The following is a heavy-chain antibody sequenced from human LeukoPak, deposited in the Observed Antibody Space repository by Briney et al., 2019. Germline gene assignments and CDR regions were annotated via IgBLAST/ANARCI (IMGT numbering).Heavy chain of an antibody. CDR1: GFTFSSYG. J-gene: IGHJ6*02. D-gene: IGHD2-2*02. CDR2: IWYDGSNK. Sequence: GRSLRLSCAASGFTFSSYGMHWVRQAPGKGLEWVAVIWYDGSNKYYADSVKGRFTISRDNSKNTLYLQMNSLRAEDTAVYYCARPSHCSSTSCYTGRRWYGMDVWGQGTTVTVSS. CDR3: ARPSHCSSTSCYTGRRWYGMDV. V-gene: IGHV3-33*01.